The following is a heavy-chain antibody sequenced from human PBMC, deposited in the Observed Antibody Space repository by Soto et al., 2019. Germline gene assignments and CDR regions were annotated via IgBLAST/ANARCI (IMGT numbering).Heavy chain of an antibody. CDR2: INAGNGNT. Sequence: GASVKVSCKASGYTFTSYAMHWVRQAPGQRLEWMGWINAGNGNTKYSQKFQGRVTITRDTSASTAYMELSSLRSEDTAVYYCARGMDYYYYMDCWGKGTTVTVSS. V-gene: IGHV1-3*01. CDR1: GYTFTSYA. J-gene: IGHJ6*03. CDR3: ARGMDYYYYMDC.